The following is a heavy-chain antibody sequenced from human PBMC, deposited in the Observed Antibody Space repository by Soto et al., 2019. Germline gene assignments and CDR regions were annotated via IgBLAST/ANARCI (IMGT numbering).Heavy chain of an antibody. D-gene: IGHD3-9*01. J-gene: IGHJ4*02. CDR1: GGSFSGYY. CDR2: INHSGST. Sequence: PSETLSLTCAVYGGSFSGYYWSWIRQPPGKGLEWIGEINHSGSTHYNPSLKSRVTISVDTSKNQFSLKLSSVTAADTAVYYCARARVLRYFDWFDYWGQGTLVTVSS. CDR3: ARARVLRYFDWFDY. V-gene: IGHV4-34*01.